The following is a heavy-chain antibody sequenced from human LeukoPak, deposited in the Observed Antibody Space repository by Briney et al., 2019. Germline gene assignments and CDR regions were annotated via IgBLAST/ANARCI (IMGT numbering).Heavy chain of an antibody. V-gene: IGHV1-24*01. Sequence: ASVKVSCRVSGYTFTRLSMRWVRQAPGKGLEWMGGFHPEDGETIYAQKFQGRITMTGDTPTDTAYMELSSLRSEDTAVYYCCRGSSYNLNIWGQGTLVTVSS. CDR2: FHPEDGET. D-gene: IGHD1-14*01. CDR3: CRGSSYNLNI. CDR1: GYTFTRLS. J-gene: IGHJ4*02.